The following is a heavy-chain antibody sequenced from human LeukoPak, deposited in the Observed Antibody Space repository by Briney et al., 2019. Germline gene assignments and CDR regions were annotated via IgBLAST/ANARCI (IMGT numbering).Heavy chain of an antibody. D-gene: IGHD7-27*01. CDR3: AKVNWGAPFYYYYGMDV. J-gene: IGHJ6*02. V-gene: IGHV4-59*01. CDR1: GGSISSYY. Sequence: PSETLSLTCTVSGGSISSYYWRSIRQPPGKGLEWSGYIYYSGTTNYNPSLKSRVTISVDTSKNQFSLKLSSVTAADTAVYYCAKVNWGAPFYYYYGMDVWGQGTTVTVSS. CDR2: IYYSGTT.